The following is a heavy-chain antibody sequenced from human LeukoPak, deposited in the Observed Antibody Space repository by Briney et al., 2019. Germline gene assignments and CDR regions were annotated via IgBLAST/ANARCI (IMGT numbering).Heavy chain of an antibody. D-gene: IGHD3-22*01. CDR1: GGTFSSYA. CDR2: IIPIFGTA. Sequence: SVKISCKASGGTFSSYAISWVRQAPGQGLEWMGGIIPIFGTANYAQKFQGRVTLTTDESTSTAYMELSSLRSEDTAVYYCAREDRYDSSGYYYGALDYWGQGTLVTVSS. J-gene: IGHJ4*02. CDR3: AREDRYDSSGYYYGALDY. V-gene: IGHV1-69*05.